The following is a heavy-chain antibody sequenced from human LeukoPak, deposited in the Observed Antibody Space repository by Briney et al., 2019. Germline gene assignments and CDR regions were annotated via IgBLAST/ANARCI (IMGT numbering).Heavy chain of an antibody. D-gene: IGHD2-2*01. CDR3: AKDPGYCSSTSCYYYYYYMDV. CDR2: ISGSGGST. Sequence: GGSLRLSCAASGFTFSISWMHWVRQAPGKGLAWVSAISGSGGSTYYADSVKGRFTISRDNSKNTLYLQMNSLRAEDTAVYYCAKDPGYCSSTSCYYYYYYMDVWGKGTTVTVSS. J-gene: IGHJ6*03. CDR1: GFTFSISW. V-gene: IGHV3-23*01.